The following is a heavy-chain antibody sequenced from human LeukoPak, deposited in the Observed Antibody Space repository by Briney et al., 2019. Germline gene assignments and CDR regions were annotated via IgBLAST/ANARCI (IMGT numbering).Heavy chain of an antibody. V-gene: IGHV4-59*01. Sequence: SETLSLTCTVSGGSISSYYWSWIRQPPGKGLEWIGYIYYSGSTNYNPSLKSRVTISVDTSKNQFSLKLSSVTAADTAVYYCARVGWGPCFDYWGQGTLVTVSS. D-gene: IGHD3-16*01. J-gene: IGHJ4*02. CDR3: ARVGWGPCFDY. CDR2: IYYSGST. CDR1: GGSISSYY.